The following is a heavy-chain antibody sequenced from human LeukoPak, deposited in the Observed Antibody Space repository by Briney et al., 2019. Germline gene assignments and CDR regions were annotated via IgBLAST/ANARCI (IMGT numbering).Heavy chain of an antibody. CDR1: GGSISSSSYY. D-gene: IGHD3-16*01. CDR2: IYYSGTT. Sequence: SETLSLTCTVSGGSISSSSYYWGWIRQPPGKGLEWIGSIYYSGTTYYNPSLESRVTISVDTSKNQFSLKLSSATAADTAVCYCARVSVRRRFLDYWGQGTLVTVSS. J-gene: IGHJ4*02. CDR3: ARVSVRRRFLDY. V-gene: IGHV4-39*07.